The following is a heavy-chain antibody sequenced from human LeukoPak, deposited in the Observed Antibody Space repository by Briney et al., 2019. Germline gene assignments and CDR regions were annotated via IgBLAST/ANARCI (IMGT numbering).Heavy chain of an antibody. CDR3: ASFRGEVEITMIVVAVDH. D-gene: IGHD3-22*01. Sequence: SETLSLTCTASGGSIRSSSYYWGWIRQPPGKGLEWIGSIHYSGSTCYNPSLKSRVTISVDTSKNQISLKLSSVTAADTAVYYCASFRGEVEITMIVVAVDHWGQGTLVTVSS. CDR2: IHYSGST. CDR1: GGSIRSSSYY. V-gene: IGHV4-39*01. J-gene: IGHJ4*02.